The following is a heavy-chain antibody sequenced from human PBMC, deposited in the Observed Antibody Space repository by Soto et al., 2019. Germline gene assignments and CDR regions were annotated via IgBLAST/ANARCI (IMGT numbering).Heavy chain of an antibody. CDR1: GGSISSSSYY. D-gene: IGHD5-12*01. Sequence: SETLSLTCTVSGGSISSSSYYWGWIRQPPGKGLEWIGSIYYSGSTYYNPSLKSRVTISVDTSKNQFSLKLSSVTAADTAVYYCARHRLRYFDYWGQGTLVTVSS. CDR2: IYYSGST. CDR3: ARHRLRYFDY. V-gene: IGHV4-39*01. J-gene: IGHJ4*02.